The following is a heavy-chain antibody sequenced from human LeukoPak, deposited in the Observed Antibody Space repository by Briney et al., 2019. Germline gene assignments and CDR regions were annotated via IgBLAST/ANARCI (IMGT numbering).Heavy chain of an antibody. CDR3: ARAVSAVAYYYYMDV. J-gene: IGHJ6*03. D-gene: IGHD4-23*01. CDR2: IYHSGST. V-gene: IGHV4-38-2*02. CDR1: GYSISSGYY. Sequence: SETLSLTCTVSGYSISSGYYWGWIRPPPGKGLEWIGSIYHSGSTYYNPSLKSRVTISVDTSKNQFSLQLSSVTAADTAVYYCARAVSAVAYYYYMDVWGKGTTVTVSS.